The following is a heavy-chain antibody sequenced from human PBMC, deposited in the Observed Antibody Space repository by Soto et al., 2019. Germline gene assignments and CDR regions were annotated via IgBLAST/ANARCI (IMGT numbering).Heavy chain of an antibody. J-gene: IGHJ6*02. Sequence: GASVNVSCKASGGTFSSYAISWVRQAPGQGLEWMGGIIPIFGTANYAQKFQGRVTITADESTSTAYMELSSLRSEDTAVYYCAYYYDSSGYYYYYGMDVWGQGTTVTVS. D-gene: IGHD3-22*01. CDR3: AYYYDSSGYYYYYGMDV. CDR1: GGTFSSYA. CDR2: IIPIFGTA. V-gene: IGHV1-69*13.